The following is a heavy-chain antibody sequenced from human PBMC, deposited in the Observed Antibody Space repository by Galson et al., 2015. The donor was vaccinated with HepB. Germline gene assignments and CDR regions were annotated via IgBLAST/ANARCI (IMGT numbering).Heavy chain of an antibody. V-gene: IGHV3-48*02. CDR2: ISSSSTTI. CDR3: ARDRAVPAAVYYFDY. D-gene: IGHD2-2*01. CDR1: GFTFSSYS. J-gene: IGHJ4*02. Sequence: LRLSCAASGFTFSSYSMNWVRQAPGKGLEWVSYISSSSTTIYYADSVKGRFTISRDNAKNSLYLQMNSLRDEDTAVYYCARDRAVPAAVYYFDYWGQGTLVTVSS.